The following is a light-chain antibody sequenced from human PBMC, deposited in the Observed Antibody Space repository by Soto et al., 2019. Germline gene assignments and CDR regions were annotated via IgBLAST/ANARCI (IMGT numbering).Light chain of an antibody. J-gene: IGKJ2*01. Sequence: DIQMTQSPSTVSASVGDGVTITCRASQSISTWLAWYQQKPGKAPKRLIYDASTLESGVPSGFSGSGSGTEFTLTISSLQPDDFATYYCQQYNSYPSTFGQGTKLEIK. CDR3: QQYNSYPST. V-gene: IGKV1-5*01. CDR2: DAS. CDR1: QSISTW.